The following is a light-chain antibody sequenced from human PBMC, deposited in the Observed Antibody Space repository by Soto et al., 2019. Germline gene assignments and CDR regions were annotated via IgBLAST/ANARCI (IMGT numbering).Light chain of an antibody. CDR1: QSISSW. CDR2: KAS. CDR3: QQYNSYSPMYT. Sequence: DIQMTQSPSTLSASVGDRFTITCRASQSISSWLAWYQQKPGKAPKLLIYKASSLESGVPSRFSGSGSGTEFTLTISSLQPDDFATYHCQQYNSYSPMYTFGQGTKLEIK. V-gene: IGKV1-5*03. J-gene: IGKJ2*01.